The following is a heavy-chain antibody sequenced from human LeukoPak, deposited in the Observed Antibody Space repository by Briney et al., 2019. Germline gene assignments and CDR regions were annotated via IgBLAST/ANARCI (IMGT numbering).Heavy chain of an antibody. CDR3: ASTYYDSSGYYPFDY. CDR2: IYTSGST. V-gene: IGHV4-61*02. Sequence: SQTLSLTCTVSGGSISSGSYYWSWVRQPAGKGLEWIGRIYTSGSTNYNPSLKSRVTISVDTSKNQFSLKLSSVTAADTAVYYCASTYYDSSGYYPFDYWGQGTLVTVSS. J-gene: IGHJ4*02. D-gene: IGHD3-22*01. CDR1: GGSISSGSYY.